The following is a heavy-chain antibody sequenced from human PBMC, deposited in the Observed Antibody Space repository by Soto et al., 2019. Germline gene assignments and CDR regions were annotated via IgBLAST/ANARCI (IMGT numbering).Heavy chain of an antibody. CDR3: ARGATSSHFDY. J-gene: IGHJ4*02. V-gene: IGHV4-30-4*01. Sequence: PSETLSLTCTVSGGSISSGNYYWSWIRQPPGKGLEWIGYIYYSGSTYYNPSLKSRVTISVDTSKNQFSLKLSSVTAADTAVYYCARGATSSHFDYWGRGTLVTVSS. CDR1: GGSISSGNYY. D-gene: IGHD1-26*01. CDR2: IYYSGST.